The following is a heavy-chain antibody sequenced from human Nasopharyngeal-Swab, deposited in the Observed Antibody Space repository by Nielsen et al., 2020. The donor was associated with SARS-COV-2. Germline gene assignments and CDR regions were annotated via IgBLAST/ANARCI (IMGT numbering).Heavy chain of an antibody. V-gene: IGHV3-23*01. CDR1: GFTFSAYA. CDR3: ARASWCLSVFDR. Sequence: GESLKISCAVSGFTFSAYALSWVRQTPGKGLEWVSGISVSGGNTYYADSVAGRFTISRDNSNSRLFLQINSLRAEDTAVYYCARASWCLSVFDRWGQGTLVTVSS. CDR2: ISVSGGNT. J-gene: IGHJ4*02. D-gene: IGHD2-21*01.